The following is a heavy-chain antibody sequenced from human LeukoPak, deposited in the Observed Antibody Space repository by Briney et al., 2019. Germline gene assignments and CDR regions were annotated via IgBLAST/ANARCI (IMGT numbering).Heavy chain of an antibody. CDR1: GFTVSSNY. V-gene: IGHV3-53*01. J-gene: IGHJ4*02. CDR2: IYSGGST. Sequence: PGGSLRLSCAASGFTVSSNYMSWVRQAPGKGLEWVSVIYSGGSTYYADSVKGRFNISRDNSKNTLYLQMNSLRVEDTAVYYCVRDLVSSSWMGYWGQGTLVTVSS. CDR3: VRDLVSSSWMGY. D-gene: IGHD6-13*01.